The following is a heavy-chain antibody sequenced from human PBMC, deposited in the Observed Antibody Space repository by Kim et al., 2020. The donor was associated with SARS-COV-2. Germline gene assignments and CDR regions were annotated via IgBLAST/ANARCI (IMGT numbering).Heavy chain of an antibody. CDR3: ARLWRATHQPDY. D-gene: IGHD1-26*01. V-gene: IGHV4-39*01. CDR1: GGSISSSSYY. J-gene: IGHJ4*02. Sequence: SETLSLTCTVSGGSISSSSYYWGWIRQPPGKGLEWIGSIYYSGSTYYNPSLKSRVTISVDTSKNQFSLKLSSVTAADTAVYYCARLWRATHQPDYWGQGTLVTVSS. CDR2: IYYSGST.